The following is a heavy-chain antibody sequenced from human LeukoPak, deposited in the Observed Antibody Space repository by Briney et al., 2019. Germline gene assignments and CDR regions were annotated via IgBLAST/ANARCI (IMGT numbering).Heavy chain of an antibody. CDR2: INHSGST. Sequence: SETLSLTCAVSGESFSGYYWNWIRQSPGKGLEWIGEINHSGSTNFNPSLKSRVTISVDKSKNQFSLKLSSVTAADTAVYYCARANDYGDPLPRYMDVWGKGTTVTVSS. CDR1: GESFSGYY. J-gene: IGHJ6*03. D-gene: IGHD4-17*01. V-gene: IGHV4-34*01. CDR3: ARANDYGDPLPRYMDV.